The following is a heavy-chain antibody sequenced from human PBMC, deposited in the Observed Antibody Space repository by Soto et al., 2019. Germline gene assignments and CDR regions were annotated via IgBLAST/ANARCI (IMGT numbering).Heavy chain of an antibody. D-gene: IGHD4-4*01. V-gene: IGHV3-9*01. Sequence: GGSLRLSCAASGFTFDDYAMHWVRQAPGKGLEWVSGISWNSDNIVYADSVKGRFTISRDNAKNSLYLQMNSLRAEDTALYYCAKDLYSNYGDAFDIWGQGTMVTVS. J-gene: IGHJ3*02. CDR1: GFTFDDYA. CDR2: ISWNSDNI. CDR3: AKDLYSNYGDAFDI.